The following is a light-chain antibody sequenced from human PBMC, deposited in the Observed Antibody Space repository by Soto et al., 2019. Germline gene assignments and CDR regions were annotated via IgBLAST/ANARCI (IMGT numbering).Light chain of an antibody. CDR2: RNN. J-gene: IGLJ2*01. CDR3: AAWDDSLSGVV. CDR1: SSNIGSNY. Sequence: QSALTQPPSASGTPGQRVTISCSGSSSNIGSNYVYWYQQLPGTAPKLLIYRNNQRPSGVPDRFSGSKSGTSASLAISGFGSEDEADYYCAAWDDSLSGVVFGGGTKLTVL. V-gene: IGLV1-47*01.